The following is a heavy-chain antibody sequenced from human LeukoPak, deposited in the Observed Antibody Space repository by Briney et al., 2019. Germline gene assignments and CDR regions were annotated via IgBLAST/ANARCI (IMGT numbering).Heavy chain of an antibody. CDR3: ASHCSGGTCYRYYFDN. CDR2: IYYTGST. Sequence: SETLSLTCSVSGGFISSGVYYWSWIRQHPGKGLEWIGYIYYTGSTYYNPSLKSRASISVDTSKNQFSLKLSSVTAADTAVYYCASHCSGGTCYRYYFDNWGQGTLVTVSS. J-gene: IGHJ4*02. D-gene: IGHD2-15*01. CDR1: GGFISSGVYY. V-gene: IGHV4-31*03.